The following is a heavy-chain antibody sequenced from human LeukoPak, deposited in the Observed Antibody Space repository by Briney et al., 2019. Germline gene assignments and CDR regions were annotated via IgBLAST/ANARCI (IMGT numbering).Heavy chain of an antibody. CDR1: GFSLSNARMG. D-gene: IGHD3-22*01. CDR2: IFSNDEK. CDR3: ARIPGDYYDSSGYLVDAFDI. Sequence: ESGPVLVKPTETLTLTCTVSGFSLSNARMGVSWIRQPPGKALEWLAHIFSNDEKSYRTSLKSRLTISKDTSKSQVVLTITNMDPVDTATYYCARIPGDYYDSSGYLVDAFDIWGQGTMVTVSS. J-gene: IGHJ3*02. V-gene: IGHV2-26*01.